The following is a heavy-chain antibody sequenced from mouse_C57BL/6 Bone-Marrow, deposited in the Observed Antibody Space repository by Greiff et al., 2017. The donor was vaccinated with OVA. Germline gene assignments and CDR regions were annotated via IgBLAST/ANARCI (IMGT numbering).Heavy chain of an antibody. Sequence: VQLQQSGPGLVQPSQSLSITCTVSGFSLTSYGVHWVRQSPGKGLEWLGVIWRGGSTDYNAAFMSRLSITKDNSKSQVFFKMNSLQADDTAIYYCAKNLLGLRRYYAMDYWGQGTSVTVSS. CDR3: AKNLLGLRRYYAMDY. D-gene: IGHD2-2*01. CDR2: IWRGGST. CDR1: GFSLTSYG. V-gene: IGHV2-5*01. J-gene: IGHJ4*01.